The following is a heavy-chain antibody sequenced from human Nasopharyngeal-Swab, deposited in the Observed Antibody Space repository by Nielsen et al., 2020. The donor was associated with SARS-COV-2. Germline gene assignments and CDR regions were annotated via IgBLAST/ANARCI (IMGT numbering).Heavy chain of an antibody. J-gene: IGHJ5*02. CDR1: GFTFSNAW. CDR2: ISSSSSAI. CDR3: ARQDVATSP. Sequence: GESLKISCAASGFTFSNAWMNWVRQAPGKGLEWVSYISSSSSAIYYADSVKGRFTISRDNAKNSLYLQMNSLRDEDTAVYYCARQDVATSPWGQGTLVTVSS. D-gene: IGHD5-12*01. V-gene: IGHV3-48*02.